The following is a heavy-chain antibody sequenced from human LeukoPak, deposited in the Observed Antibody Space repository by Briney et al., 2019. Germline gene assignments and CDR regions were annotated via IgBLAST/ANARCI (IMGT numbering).Heavy chain of an antibody. V-gene: IGHV1-46*01. CDR2: INPVGGST. J-gene: IGHJ4*02. CDR1: GYTFTNYY. Sequence: GASVKVSCKASGYTFTNYYMHWVRQAPGQGLEWIGIINPVGGSTTYAQQFQGRITMTRDTSTSTLYMELSSLRSEDTAVYYCAKSQVVRLSGSYHYYYDFWGQGTLVTVSP. D-gene: IGHD1-26*01. CDR3: AKSQVVRLSGSYHYYYDF.